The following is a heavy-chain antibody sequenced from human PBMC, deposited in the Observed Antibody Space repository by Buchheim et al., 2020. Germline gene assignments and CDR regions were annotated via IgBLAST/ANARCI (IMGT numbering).Heavy chain of an antibody. J-gene: IGHJ4*02. Sequence: QVQLVESGGGVVQPGRSLRLSCAASGFTFSSYAMHWVRQAPGKGLEWVAVISYDGSNKYYADSVKGRFTISRDNSKKTLYLQMNSLRAEDTAVYYCARDRPPRGGSYYFDYWGQGTL. CDR1: GFTFSSYA. CDR2: ISYDGSNK. V-gene: IGHV3-30*04. CDR3: ARDRPPRGGSYYFDY.